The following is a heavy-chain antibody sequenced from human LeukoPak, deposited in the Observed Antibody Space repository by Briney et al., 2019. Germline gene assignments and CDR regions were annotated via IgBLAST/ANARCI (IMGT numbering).Heavy chain of an antibody. CDR3: ALVRDIVVVVAATFWNWFDP. Sequence: AASVKVSCKASGGTFSSYAISWVRQAPGQGLEWMGGIIPIFGTANYAQKFQGRVTITADKSTSTAYMELSSLRSEDTAVYYCALVRDIVVVVAATFWNWFDPWGQGTLVTVSS. CDR1: GGTFSSYA. CDR2: IIPIFGTA. D-gene: IGHD2-15*01. J-gene: IGHJ5*02. V-gene: IGHV1-69*06.